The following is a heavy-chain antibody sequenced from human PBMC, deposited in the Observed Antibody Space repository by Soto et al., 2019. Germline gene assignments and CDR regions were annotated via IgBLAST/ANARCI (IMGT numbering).Heavy chain of an antibody. CDR1: GGSISSGGYS. Sequence: SETLSLTCAFSGGSISSGGYSWSWIRQPPGKGLEWIGYISHSGSTYYNPSLKSRVTISVDRSKNQFSLKLSSVTAADTAVYFCASGSHVPHYWGQGTLVTVSS. J-gene: IGHJ4*02. CDR3: ASGSHVPHY. D-gene: IGHD6-6*01. CDR2: ISHSGST. V-gene: IGHV4-30-2*01.